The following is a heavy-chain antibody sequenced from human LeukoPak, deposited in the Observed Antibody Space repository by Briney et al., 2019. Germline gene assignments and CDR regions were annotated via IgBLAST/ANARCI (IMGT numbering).Heavy chain of an antibody. V-gene: IGHV3-9*01. Sequence: PGRSLRLSCAASEFTFDDYAMHWVRQAPGKGLEWVSGISWNGDNINYVDSVKGRFTISRDNAKNSLYLQMSNLRAEDTAVYFCARGGGLDVWGQGATVTVSS. J-gene: IGHJ6*02. D-gene: IGHD3-16*01. CDR2: ISWNGDNI. CDR3: ARGGGLDV. CDR1: EFTFDDYA.